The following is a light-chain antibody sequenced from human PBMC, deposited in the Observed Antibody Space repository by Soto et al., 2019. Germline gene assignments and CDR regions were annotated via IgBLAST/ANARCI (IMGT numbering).Light chain of an antibody. CDR3: QQYGSSPIT. V-gene: IGKV3-20*01. CDR2: GAS. CDR1: QSVSNNY. Sequence: EILLTQSPGTMSLSPGERATLSCRASQSVSNNYLAWYQQKPGQAPRLLIYGASNRATGIPDRFSGSGSGTDFTLTISRLEPEDFAVYYCQQYGSSPITFGQGTKVDIK. J-gene: IGKJ1*01.